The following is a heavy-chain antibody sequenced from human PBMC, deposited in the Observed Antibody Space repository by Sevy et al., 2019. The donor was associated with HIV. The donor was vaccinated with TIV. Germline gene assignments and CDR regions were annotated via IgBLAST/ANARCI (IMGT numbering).Heavy chain of an antibody. Sequence: GGSLRLSCTASGFTFSTYAMYWVRQAPGKGLEWVAVISDDGNSKDYADSVKGRFTVSRDNSKNTLYLQMYSLRAEDTAVYYCASHYYDTTGYYYPLDYWGQGTLVTVSS. D-gene: IGHD3-22*01. CDR2: ISDDGNSK. V-gene: IGHV3-30*04. CDR3: ASHYYDTTGYYYPLDY. J-gene: IGHJ4*02. CDR1: GFTFSTYA.